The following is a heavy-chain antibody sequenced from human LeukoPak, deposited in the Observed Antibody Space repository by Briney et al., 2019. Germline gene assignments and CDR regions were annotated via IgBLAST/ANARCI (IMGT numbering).Heavy chain of an antibody. CDR3: ARRMITTSDTFDL. Sequence: SETLSLTCSVSGDSMNKNFWSWIRQPPGKALEWLGYIFHSGTTNYSPSLESRVTISLDTSKNQFSLMLTSVTAADTAVYYCARRMITTSDTFDLWGQGTMVTVSS. J-gene: IGHJ3*01. D-gene: IGHD3-16*01. V-gene: IGHV4-59*01. CDR1: GDSMNKNF. CDR2: IFHSGTT.